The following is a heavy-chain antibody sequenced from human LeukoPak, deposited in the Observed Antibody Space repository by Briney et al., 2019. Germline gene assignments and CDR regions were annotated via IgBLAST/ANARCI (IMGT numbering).Heavy chain of an antibody. Sequence: PGRSLRLSCAASGFTFSSYGMHWVRQAPGKGLERVAVISYDGSNKYYAASVKGRVTISRDNSKNTLYLQMNSLRAEDTAVYYCAKDLGYYYDSSGYYFDYWGQGTLVTVSS. CDR1: GFTFSSYG. CDR2: ISYDGSNK. V-gene: IGHV3-30*18. J-gene: IGHJ4*02. D-gene: IGHD3-22*01. CDR3: AKDLGYYYDSSGYYFDY.